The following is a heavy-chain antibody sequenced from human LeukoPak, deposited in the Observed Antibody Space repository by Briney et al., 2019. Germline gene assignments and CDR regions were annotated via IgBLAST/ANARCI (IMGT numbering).Heavy chain of an antibody. J-gene: IGHJ5*02. CDR1: GYTFTGYY. CDR3: ARDNSVGDNAWWFDP. V-gene: IGHV1-46*01. Sequence: GASVKLSCKASGYTFTGYYMHWVRQAPGQGLEWMRLINPTGGSTGYAQKLQGRVTMTRDMSTSTDYMELSSLRSEDTAIYYCARDNSVGDNAWWFDPWGQGTLVTVSS. CDR2: INPTGGST. D-gene: IGHD4-23*01.